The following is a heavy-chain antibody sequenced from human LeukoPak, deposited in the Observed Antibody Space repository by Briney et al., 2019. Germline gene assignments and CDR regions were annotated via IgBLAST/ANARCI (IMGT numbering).Heavy chain of an antibody. Sequence: PGRSLRLSCAASGFTFSSYAMSWVRQAPAKGLECVSAISGSCGSTYYADSVKGRFTISRDNSKNTLYLQMNSLRAEDTAVYYCAKGGSSSCYIRYYYYYHYMDVWGKGTTVTVSS. V-gene: IGHV3-23*01. CDR1: GFTFSSYA. J-gene: IGHJ6*03. CDR3: AKGGSSSCYIRYYYYYHYMDV. CDR2: ISGSCGST. D-gene: IGHD6-13*01.